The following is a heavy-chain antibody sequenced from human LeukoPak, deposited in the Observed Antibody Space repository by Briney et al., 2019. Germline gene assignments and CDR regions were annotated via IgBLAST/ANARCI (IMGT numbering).Heavy chain of an antibody. CDR3: ASYDSSGYNWFDP. Sequence: SETLSLTCTVSGGSISSYYWSWIRQPAGKGLEWIGRIYISGSTNYNPSLKSRATMSVDTSKNQFSLKLSSVTAADTAVYYCASYDSSGYNWFDPWGQGTLVTVSS. D-gene: IGHD3-22*01. J-gene: IGHJ5*02. CDR2: IYISGST. V-gene: IGHV4-4*07. CDR1: GGSISSYY.